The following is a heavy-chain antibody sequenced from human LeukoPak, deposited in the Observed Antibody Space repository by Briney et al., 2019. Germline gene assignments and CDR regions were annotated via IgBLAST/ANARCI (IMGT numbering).Heavy chain of an antibody. D-gene: IGHD3-10*01. J-gene: IGHJ4*02. Sequence: GGSLRLSCAASGFIFSTYSMSWVRQAPGKGLEWVSSISSRSTYTYYADSVKGRFAISRDNAKNSLYLRMNSLRVEDTAVYYCARSQFGELLNGFDSWGQGTLVTVSS. CDR1: GFIFSTYS. CDR3: ARSQFGELLNGFDS. CDR2: ISSRSTYT. V-gene: IGHV3-21*01.